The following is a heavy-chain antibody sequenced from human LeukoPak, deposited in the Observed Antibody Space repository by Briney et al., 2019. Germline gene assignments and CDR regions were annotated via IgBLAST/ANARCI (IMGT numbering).Heavy chain of an antibody. CDR2: IIPIFGTA. CDR1: GGTFSSYA. V-gene: IGHV1-69*13. CDR3: ARLGEDIYCSSTSCYYFDY. Sequence: ASVKVSCKASGGTFSSYAISWVRQAPGQGLEWMGGIIPIFGTANYAQKFQGRVTITADESTSTAYMELSSLRPEDTAVYYCARLGEDIYCSSTSCYYFDYWGQGTLVTVSS. D-gene: IGHD2-2*01. J-gene: IGHJ4*02.